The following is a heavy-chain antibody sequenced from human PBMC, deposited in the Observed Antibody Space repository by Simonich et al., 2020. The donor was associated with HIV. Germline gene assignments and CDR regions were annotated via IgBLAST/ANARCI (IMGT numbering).Heavy chain of an antibody. J-gene: IGHJ4*02. CDR1: GGSFSVYY. D-gene: IGHD5-12*01. CDR2: INHSGST. CDR3: ARRGGYNFDY. Sequence: QVHLQQWGAGLLKPSETLSLTCAVYGGSFSVYYWNWIRQPPVKGVVWVGEINHSGSTDYNPSLKSRVTISVDTSKNQFSLKLSSVTAADTAMYYCARRGGYNFDYWGQGTLVTVSS. V-gene: IGHV4-34*01.